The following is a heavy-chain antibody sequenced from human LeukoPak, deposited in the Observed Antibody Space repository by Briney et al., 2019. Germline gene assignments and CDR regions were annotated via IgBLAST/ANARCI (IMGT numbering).Heavy chain of an antibody. CDR1: GYTFTGYY. V-gene: IGHV1-2*02. CDR2: INPNSGGT. J-gene: IGHJ6*03. D-gene: IGHD5-18*01. CDR3: ARSSPLGYSDGTRSYYYIDV. Sequence: GASVKVSCKASGYTFTGYYIHWVRQAPGQGLEWMGWINPNSGGTNYAQKFQGRVTMTRDTSISAAYMELTWLRFDDTAIYSCARSSPLGYSDGTRSYYYIDVWGKGTTVTISS.